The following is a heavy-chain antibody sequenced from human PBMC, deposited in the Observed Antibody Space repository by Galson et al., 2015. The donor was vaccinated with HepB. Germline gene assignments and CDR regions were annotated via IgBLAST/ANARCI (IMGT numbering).Heavy chain of an antibody. V-gene: IGHV3-23*01. J-gene: IGHJ5*01. CDR3: AKDASPLHWFDS. CDR2: TNSGGNA. Sequence: SLRLSCAASGFTLSTCAMTWVRQAPGKGLEWVSTTNSGGNAYYADSVKGRYTISRDNSKNTLYVQMNSLKAEDTAVYYCAKDASPLHWFDSWGQGALVTVSS. CDR1: GFTLSTCA.